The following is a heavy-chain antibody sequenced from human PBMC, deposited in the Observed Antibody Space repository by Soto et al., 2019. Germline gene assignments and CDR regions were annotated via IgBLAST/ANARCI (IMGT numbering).Heavy chain of an antibody. CDR1: GFTFSSYS. CDR3: VRGRAVTTPGPNCEY. V-gene: IGHV3-48*01. D-gene: IGHD3-3*01. Sequence: EVQLVESGGGLVQPGGSLRLSCVVSGFTFSSYSMNWVRQAPGKGLEWVSYISSSSSTIYYADSVKGRFTISRDNAKNSLYLQMNSLRAEDTAVYYCVRGRAVTTPGPNCEYWVQGTLVTVSS. J-gene: IGHJ4*02. CDR2: ISSSSSTI.